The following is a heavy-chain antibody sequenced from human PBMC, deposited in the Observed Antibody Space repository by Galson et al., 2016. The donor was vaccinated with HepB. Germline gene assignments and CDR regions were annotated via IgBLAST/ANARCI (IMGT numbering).Heavy chain of an antibody. J-gene: IGHJ4*02. V-gene: IGHV4-39*01. Sequence: EPLSLTCTVSGGSIRSGSSSSSNYYWTWVRQPPGEGLEWIGSINYSGTTFYNAPLNIRVTMSVDTSKSQFSLQLTSVTAADTAVYYCASLIITGSGNFFDFWGQGTLVTVSS. CDR3: ASLIITGSGNFFDF. CDR1: GGSIRSGSSSSSNYY. CDR2: INYSGTT. D-gene: IGHD3-10*01.